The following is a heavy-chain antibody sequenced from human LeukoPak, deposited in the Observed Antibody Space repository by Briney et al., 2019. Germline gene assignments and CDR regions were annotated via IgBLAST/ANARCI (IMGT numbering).Heavy chain of an antibody. Sequence: SETLSLTCSVSGGSISTYYWTWIRQSPGKGLEWIGYIYYTGSTDYNPSLKSRVTISLDTSKNQFSLKLRSVTAADTAVYYCARGKSRGSRIDYWGQGTLVTVSS. CDR2: IYYTGST. CDR3: ARGKSRGSRIDY. J-gene: IGHJ4*02. D-gene: IGHD1-26*01. V-gene: IGHV4-59*08. CDR1: GGSISTYY.